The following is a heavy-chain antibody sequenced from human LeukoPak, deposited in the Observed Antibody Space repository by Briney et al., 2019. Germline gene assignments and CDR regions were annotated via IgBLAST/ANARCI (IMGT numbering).Heavy chain of an antibody. V-gene: IGHV4-34*01. D-gene: IGHD4-11*01. Sequence: SETLSLTCAVYGGSFSGYYCSWIRQPPGKGLEWIGEINHSGSTNYNPSLKSRVTISVDTSKNQFSLKLSSVTAADTAVYYCARGRWRLPNDYWGQGTLVTVSS. CDR1: GGSFSGYY. J-gene: IGHJ4*02. CDR3: ARGRWRLPNDY. CDR2: INHSGST.